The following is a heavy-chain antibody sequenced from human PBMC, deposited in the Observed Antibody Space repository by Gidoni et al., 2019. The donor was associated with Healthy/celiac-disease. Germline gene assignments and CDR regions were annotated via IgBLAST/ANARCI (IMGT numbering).Heavy chain of an antibody. CDR1: GFTFSSYE. CDR3: ARFSHYYDSSGYYYDY. J-gene: IGHJ4*02. D-gene: IGHD3-22*01. Sequence: EVQLVESGGGLVQPGGSLRLSCAASGFTFSSYEMNWVRQAPGKGLEWVSYISSSGSTIYYADSVKGRFTISRDNAKNSLYLQMNSLRAEDTAVYYCARFSHYYDSSGYYYDYWGQGTLVTVSS. V-gene: IGHV3-48*03. CDR2: ISSSGSTI.